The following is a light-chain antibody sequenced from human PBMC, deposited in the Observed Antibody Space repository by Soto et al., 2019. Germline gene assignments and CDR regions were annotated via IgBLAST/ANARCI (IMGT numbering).Light chain of an antibody. J-gene: IGKJ1*01. CDR1: QSISGY. V-gene: IGKV3-11*01. CDR3: HQRSDWPWT. CDR2: DAS. Sequence: EIVLTQSPATLSLSPGERATLSCRASQSISGYLAWYQQRPGQAPRLLIYDASNRATGIPARFSGSGSGTYFTLTISSLEPDDFAVYYCHQRSDWPWTFGQGTKVEIK.